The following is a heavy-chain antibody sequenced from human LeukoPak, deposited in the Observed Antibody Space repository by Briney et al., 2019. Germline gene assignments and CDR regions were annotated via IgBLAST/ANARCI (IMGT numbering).Heavy chain of an antibody. V-gene: IGHV3-74*01. CDR2: INSDGSST. D-gene: IGHD5-12*01. CDR1: GFTFSDYW. J-gene: IGHJ4*02. CDR3: ARDGGYVLDY. Sequence: GGSLRLSCAASGFTFSDYWMHWVRQAPGKGLVWVSLINSDGSSTIYADSVKGRFTISRDNAKNSLYLQMNSLRAEDTAVYYCARDGGYVLDYWGQGTLVTVSS.